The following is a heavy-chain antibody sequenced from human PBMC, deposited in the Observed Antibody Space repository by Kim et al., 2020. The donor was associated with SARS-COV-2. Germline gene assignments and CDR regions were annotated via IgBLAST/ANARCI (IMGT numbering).Heavy chain of an antibody. CDR3: ASNRYCSGGSCLHDFDY. Sequence: LKSRVTISVDTSKNQFSLKLSSVTAADTAVYYCASNRYCSGGSCLHDFDYWGQGTLVTVSS. V-gene: IGHV4-39*01. J-gene: IGHJ4*02. D-gene: IGHD2-15*01.